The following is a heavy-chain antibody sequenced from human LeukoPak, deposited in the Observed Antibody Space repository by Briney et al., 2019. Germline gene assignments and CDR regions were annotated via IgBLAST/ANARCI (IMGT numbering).Heavy chain of an antibody. D-gene: IGHD1-26*01. V-gene: IGHV3-66*01. CDR1: GFTVSSNY. CDR3: ARDLPEVGFAFDT. CDR2: IYSGGST. J-gene: IGHJ3*02. Sequence: GGSLRLSCAASGFTVSSNYMSWVRQAPGKGLEWVSVIYSGGSTYYADSVKGRFTISRDNSKNTLYLQMNSLRAEDTAVYYCARDLPEVGFAFDTWGQGTMVTVSS.